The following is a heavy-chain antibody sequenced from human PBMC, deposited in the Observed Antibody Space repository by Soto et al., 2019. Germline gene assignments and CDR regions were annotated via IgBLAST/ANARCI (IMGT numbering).Heavy chain of an antibody. CDR2: IYWDGDK. Sequence: QINLIESGPTLVKPTQTLTLTCTFSGFSLSTSGAAVGWVRQPPGRALEWLALIYWDGDKRYNAPLGNRLTTPKATAMNQVVLTLTNVNPADTATYYCAHRATMTIFGLIIDNGIWFDPWGQGTRVIVSS. J-gene: IGHJ5*02. V-gene: IGHV2-5*02. CDR1: GFSLSTSGAA. D-gene: IGHD3-3*01. CDR3: AHRATMTIFGLIIDNGIWFDP.